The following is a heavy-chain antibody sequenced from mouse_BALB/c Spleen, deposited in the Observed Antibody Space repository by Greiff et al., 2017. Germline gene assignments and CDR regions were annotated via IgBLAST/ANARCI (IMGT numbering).Heavy chain of an antibody. V-gene: IGHV7-3*02. CDR2: IRNKANGYTT. CDR1: GFTFTDYY. J-gene: IGHJ2*01. Sequence: DVQLVESGGGLVQPGGSLRLSCATSGFTFTDYYMSWVRQPPGKALEWLGFIRNKANGYTTEYSASVKGRFTISRDNSQSILYLQMNTLRAEDSATYYCARDFGNYGFDYWGQGTTLTVSS. CDR3: ARDFGNYGFDY. D-gene: IGHD2-1*01.